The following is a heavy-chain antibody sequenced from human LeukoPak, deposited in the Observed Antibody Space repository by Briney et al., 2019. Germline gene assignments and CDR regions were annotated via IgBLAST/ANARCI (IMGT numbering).Heavy chain of an antibody. J-gene: IGHJ4*02. CDR1: GGSISSSSYY. Sequence: PSETLSLTCTVSGGSISSSSYYWGWIRQPPGKGLEWIGSIYYSGTSSYNPSLKSRLTMSVDTSKNQFSLRLSSVTAADTAVYYCAVATYGRRFDYWGQGTLVTVSS. CDR2: IYYSGTS. D-gene: IGHD3-10*01. CDR3: AVATYGRRFDY. V-gene: IGHV4-39*01.